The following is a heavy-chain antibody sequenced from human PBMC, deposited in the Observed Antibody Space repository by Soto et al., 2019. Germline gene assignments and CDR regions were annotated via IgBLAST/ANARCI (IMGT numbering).Heavy chain of an antibody. J-gene: IGHJ4*02. CDR1: GFTFSSYG. D-gene: IGHD2-15*01. V-gene: IGHV3-33*01. CDR2: IWYDGSNK. Sequence: QVQLVESGGGVVQPGRSLRLSCAASGFTFSSYGMHWVRQAPGKGLVWVAVIWYDGSNKYYADSVKGRFTISRDNSKNTLYLQMNRLRAEDTAVYYCARDGYCSGGSCYSVPVFDYWGQGTLVTVSS. CDR3: ARDGYCSGGSCYSVPVFDY.